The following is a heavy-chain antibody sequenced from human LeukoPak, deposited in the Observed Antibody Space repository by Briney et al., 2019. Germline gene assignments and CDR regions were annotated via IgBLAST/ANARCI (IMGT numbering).Heavy chain of an antibody. CDR2: IYYSGST. J-gene: IGHJ5*02. CDR3: AREKYSYGYNWFDP. V-gene: IGHV4-59*01. CDR1: GGSICSYY. D-gene: IGHD5-18*01. Sequence: PSETLSLTCTVSGGSICSYYWSWIRQPPGKGLEWIGYIYYSGSTNYNPSLKSRVTISVDTSKNQFSLKLSSVTAADTAVYYCAREKYSYGYNWFDPWGQGTLVTVSS.